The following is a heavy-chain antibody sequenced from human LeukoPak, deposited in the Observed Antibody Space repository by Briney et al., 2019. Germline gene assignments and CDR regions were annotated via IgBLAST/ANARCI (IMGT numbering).Heavy chain of an antibody. D-gene: IGHD3-16*01. CDR1: VFTFSSYE. Sequence: GGSLRLSCAASVFTFSSYEMSWVRQAPGKGLEGVSYISSSGRSIYYADSRKGRFTISRDNTRNSLSLQMNGLRAEDTAVYYCASALTSGRNLFGAHWYFDLWGRGTLVTVSS. J-gene: IGHJ2*01. CDR3: ASALTSGRNLFGAHWYFDL. CDR2: ISSSGRSI. V-gene: IGHV3-48*03.